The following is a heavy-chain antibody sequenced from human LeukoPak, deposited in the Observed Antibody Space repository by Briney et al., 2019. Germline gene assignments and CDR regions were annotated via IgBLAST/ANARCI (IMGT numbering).Heavy chain of an antibody. Sequence: PSETLSLSCTVSGYSISSGYYWGWIRQPPGKGLEWIGSIYYSGNTYYNPSLTSRVTISVDTSKNQFYLKLSSVTAQDTTVYYCARHHGDYGNAAFDIWGQGTMVTVSS. D-gene: IGHD4-17*01. J-gene: IGHJ3*02. CDR3: ARHHGDYGNAAFDI. V-gene: IGHV4-38-2*02. CDR2: IYYSGNT. CDR1: GYSISSGYY.